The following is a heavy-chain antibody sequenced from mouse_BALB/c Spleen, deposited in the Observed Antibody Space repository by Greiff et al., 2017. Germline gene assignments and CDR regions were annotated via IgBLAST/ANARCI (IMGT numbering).Heavy chain of an antibody. CDR3: TRDYGYPWFAY. V-gene: IGHV1-5*01. J-gene: IGHJ3*01. CDR1: GSTFTSYW. Sequence: VQLQQSGTVLARPGASVKMSCKASGSTFTSYWMHWVKQRPGQGLEWIGAIYPGNSDTSYNQKFKGKAKLTAVTSTSTAYMELSSLTNEDSAVYYCTRDYGYPWFAYWGQGTRVTVSA. D-gene: IGHD1-2*01. CDR2: IYPGNSDT.